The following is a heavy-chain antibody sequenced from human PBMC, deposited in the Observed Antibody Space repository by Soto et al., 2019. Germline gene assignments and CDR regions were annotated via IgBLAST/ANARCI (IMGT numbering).Heavy chain of an antibody. J-gene: IGHJ3*02. CDR1: GFTFSSYG. D-gene: IGHD3-22*01. Sequence: PGGSLRLSCAASGFTFSSYGMHWVRQAPGKGLEWVAVIWYDGSNKYYADSVKGRFTISRDNSKNTLYLQMNSLRAEDTAVYYCARDQGITMIPGAFDIWGQGTMVT. CDR3: ARDQGITMIPGAFDI. V-gene: IGHV3-33*01. CDR2: IWYDGSNK.